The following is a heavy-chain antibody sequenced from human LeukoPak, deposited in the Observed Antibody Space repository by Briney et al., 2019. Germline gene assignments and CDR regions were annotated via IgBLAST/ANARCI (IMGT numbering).Heavy chain of an antibody. V-gene: IGHV3-7*01. D-gene: IGHD6-6*01. CDR2: IKEDGTQK. CDR1: GFTFNKSW. J-gene: IGHJ5*02. CDR3: AKDPLEQLVAPRPNWFDP. Sequence: GGSLRLSCAASGFTFNKSWMSWVRQAPGKGPEWVANIKEDGTQKYYVDSVRGRFTISRDNCKNTLYLQMNSLRAEDTAVYYCAKDPLEQLVAPRPNWFDPWGQGTLVTLSS.